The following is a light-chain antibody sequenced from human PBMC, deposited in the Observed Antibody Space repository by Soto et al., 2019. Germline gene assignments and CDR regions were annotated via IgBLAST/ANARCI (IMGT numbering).Light chain of an antibody. Sequence: DIQMTQSPSTLSASVGGRVTITCRASQSISSWLAWYQQKPGKAPKLLIYKASSLESGVPSRFSGSGSGTEFTLTISSLQPDDFATYYCQQYNSPWTFGQGTKVEIK. V-gene: IGKV1-5*03. CDR3: QQYNSPWT. J-gene: IGKJ1*01. CDR1: QSISSW. CDR2: KAS.